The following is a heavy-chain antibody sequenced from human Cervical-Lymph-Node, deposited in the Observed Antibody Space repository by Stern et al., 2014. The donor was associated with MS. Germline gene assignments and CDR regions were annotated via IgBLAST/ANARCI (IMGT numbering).Heavy chain of an antibody. D-gene: IGHD3-10*01. V-gene: IGHV4-59*01. J-gene: IGHJ4*02. CDR3: ARVGSTGVLAAGDPREWDFDH. Sequence: QVQLQESGPGLVKPSETLSLTCSVSGGSFTNYYWSWIRQPPGKGLEWIAYVHYTGTANYSPSLKSRVTISIDTSKRQISLKMTSVTAADTAVYYCARVGSTGVLAAGDPREWDFDHWGQGSLVTVSS. CDR1: GGSFTNYY. CDR2: VHYTGTA.